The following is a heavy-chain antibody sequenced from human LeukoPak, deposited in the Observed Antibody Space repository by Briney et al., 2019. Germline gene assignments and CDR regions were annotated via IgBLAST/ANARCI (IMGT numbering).Heavy chain of an antibody. V-gene: IGHV1-69*13. CDR2: IIPIFGTA. D-gene: IGHD1-26*01. CDR3: ARDGLGIVGATSYFDY. Sequence: SVKVSCKVSGYTLTELSMHWVRQAPGKGLEWMGGIIPIFGTANYAQKFQGRVTITADESTSTAYMELSSLRSEDTAVYYCARDGLGIVGATSYFDYWGQGTLVTVSS. CDR1: GYTLTELS. J-gene: IGHJ4*02.